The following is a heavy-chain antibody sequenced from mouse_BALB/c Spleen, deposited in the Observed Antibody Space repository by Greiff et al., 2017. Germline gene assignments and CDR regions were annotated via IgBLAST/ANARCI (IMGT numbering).Heavy chain of an antibody. D-gene: IGHD2-3*01. CDR2: INPDSSTI. V-gene: IGHV4-1*02. Sequence: EVQLQESGGGLVQPGGSLKLSCAASGFDFSRYWMSWVRQAPGKGLEWIGEINPDSSTINYTPSLKDKFIISRDNAKNTLYLQMSKVRSEDTALYYCASVYDGYYAWFAYWGQGTLVTVSA. CDR3: ASVYDGYYAWFAY. J-gene: IGHJ3*01. CDR1: GFDFSRYW.